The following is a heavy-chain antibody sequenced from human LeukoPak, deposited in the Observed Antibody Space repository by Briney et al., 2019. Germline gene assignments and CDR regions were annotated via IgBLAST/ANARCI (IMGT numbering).Heavy chain of an antibody. CDR3: ARDRPYCSSTSCCNPLDHNWLDP. CDR1: GFTFSSYW. CDR2: IKQDGSEK. V-gene: IGHV3-7*01. J-gene: IGHJ5*02. D-gene: IGHD2-2*01. Sequence: GGSLRLSCAASGFTFSSYWMSWVRQAPGKGLEWVANIKQDGSEKYYVDSVKGRFTISRDNAKNSLYLQMNSLRAEDTAVYYCARDRPYCSSTSCCNPLDHNWLDPWGQGTLVTVSS.